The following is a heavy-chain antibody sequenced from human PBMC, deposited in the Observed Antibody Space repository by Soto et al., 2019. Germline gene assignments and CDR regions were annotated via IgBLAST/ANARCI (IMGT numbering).Heavy chain of an antibody. D-gene: IGHD2-2*01. CDR1: GGSISTYY. CDR2: IYYSGST. V-gene: IGHV4-59*01. Sequence: SETLSLTCTVSGGSISTYYWSWIRQPPEKGLEWIGYIYYSGSTNYNPSLKSRVTISVDTSKNQFSLKLSSVTAADTAVYYCAREGSRYCSSTSCPVDYWGQGTLVTVSS. J-gene: IGHJ4*02. CDR3: AREGSRYCSSTSCPVDY.